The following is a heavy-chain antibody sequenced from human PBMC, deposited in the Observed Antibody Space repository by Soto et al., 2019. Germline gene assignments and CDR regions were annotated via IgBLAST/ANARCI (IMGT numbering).Heavy chain of an antibody. CDR2: ISGSGGST. V-gene: IGHV3-23*01. CDR3: AKARCSSTDCYVPDY. J-gene: IGHJ4*02. D-gene: IGHD2-15*01. Sequence: GGSLRLSCAASGFTFSSYAMSWVHQAPGKGLEWVSAISGSGGSTYYADSVKGRFTISRDNSKNTLYLQMNSLRAEDTAMYYCAKARCSSTDCYVPDYWGQGTLVTVSS. CDR1: GFTFSSYA.